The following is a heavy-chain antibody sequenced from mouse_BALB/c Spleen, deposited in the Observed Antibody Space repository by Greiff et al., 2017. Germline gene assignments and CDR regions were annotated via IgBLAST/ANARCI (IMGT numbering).Heavy chain of an antibody. CDR3: ARSTMIPSYWYFDV. V-gene: IGHV1-9*01. CDR1: GYTFSSYW. J-gene: IGHJ1*01. Sequence: VQLQQSGAELMKPGASVKISCKATGYTFSSYWIEWVRRRPGHGLGWIGGILPGGGSTNYNEKFKGKATFTADTSSNTAYMQLSSLTSEDSAVYYCARSTMIPSYWYFDVWGAGTTVTVSS. D-gene: IGHD2-4*01. CDR2: ILPGGGST.